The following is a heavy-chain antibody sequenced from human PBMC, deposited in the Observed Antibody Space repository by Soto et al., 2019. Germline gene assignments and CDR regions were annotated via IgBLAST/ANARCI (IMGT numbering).Heavy chain of an antibody. CDR2: IYYSGNT. D-gene: IGHD3-10*01. Sequence: TSETLSLTCTVSGGSISSSSYYWGWIRQPPGKGLEWIGSIYYSGNTYYNPSLKSRVTISVDTAKNQFSLKLSSVTAADTTVYYCARQYYFGSGSYSNRPFDFWGQGTLVTVSS. CDR1: GGSISSSSYY. V-gene: IGHV4-39*01. CDR3: ARQYYFGSGSYSNRPFDF. J-gene: IGHJ4*02.